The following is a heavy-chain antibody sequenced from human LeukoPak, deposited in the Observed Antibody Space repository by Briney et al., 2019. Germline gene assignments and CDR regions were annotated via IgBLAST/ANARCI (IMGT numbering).Heavy chain of an antibody. CDR2: IYYSGST. CDR3: ARHPRSSWSFDY. D-gene: IGHD6-13*01. CDR1: GGSISIYY. J-gene: IGHJ4*02. Sequence: SETLSLTCTVSGGSISIYYWSWIRQPPGKGLEWIGYIYYSGSTNYNPSLKSRVTISVDTSKNQFSLKLSSVTAADTAVYYCARHPRSSWSFDYWGQGTLVTVSS. V-gene: IGHV4-59*08.